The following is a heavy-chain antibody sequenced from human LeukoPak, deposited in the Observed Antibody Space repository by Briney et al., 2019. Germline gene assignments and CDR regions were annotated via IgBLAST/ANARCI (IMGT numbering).Heavy chain of an antibody. Sequence: ASVKVSCKASGYTFTSYYMHWVRQAPGQGLEWMGIINPSGGSTSYAQKFQGRVTMTRDTSTSTVYMELSRLRSEDTAVYYCALMIVVVTDAFDIWGQGTMVTVSS. J-gene: IGHJ3*02. D-gene: IGHD3-22*01. CDR1: GYTFTSYY. V-gene: IGHV1-46*01. CDR2: INPSGGST. CDR3: ALMIVVVTDAFDI.